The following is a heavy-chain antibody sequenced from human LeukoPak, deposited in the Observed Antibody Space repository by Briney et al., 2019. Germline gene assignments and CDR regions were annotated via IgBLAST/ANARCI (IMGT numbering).Heavy chain of an antibody. CDR1: GFTFSNYW. CDR3: VRAYYDSTGRYFDY. CDR2: INTNGNTT. J-gene: IGHJ4*02. D-gene: IGHD3-22*01. V-gene: IGHV3-74*01. Sequence: GGSLRLSCAASGFTFSNYWMHWVRQVPGKGLVWVSRINTNGNTTNYADSVKGRFTISRDNADNTLYLQMNSLRAEDTALYYCVRAYYDSTGRYFDYWGQGTLVTVSS.